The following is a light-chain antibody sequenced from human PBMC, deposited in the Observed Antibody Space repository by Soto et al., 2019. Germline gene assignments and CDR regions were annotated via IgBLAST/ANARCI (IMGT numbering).Light chain of an antibody. CDR3: SSYATSSLLYV. CDR2: EVT. J-gene: IGLJ1*01. Sequence: QSVLTQPASVSGSPGQSITISCTGTSSDVGRHNYVSWYQQHQGKAPKLIVYEVTNRASGVSRRFSASKSGNTASLTISGLQAEDEAEYYCSSYATSSLLYVFGTGTKVTVL. V-gene: IGLV2-14*01. CDR1: SSDVGRHNY.